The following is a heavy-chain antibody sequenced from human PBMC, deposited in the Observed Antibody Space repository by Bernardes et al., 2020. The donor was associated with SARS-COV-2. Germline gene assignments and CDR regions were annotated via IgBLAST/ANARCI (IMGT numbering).Heavy chain of an antibody. V-gene: IGHV1-2*04. CDR3: AREKGIYCSGGSCYGSYYYYGMDV. Sequence: ASVKVSCKASGYTFTGYYMHWVRQAPGQGLEWMGWINPNSGGTNYAQKFQGWVTMTRDTSISTAYMELSRLRSDDTAVYYCAREKGIYCSGGSCYGSYYYYGMDVWGQGTTVTVSS. D-gene: IGHD2-15*01. J-gene: IGHJ6*02. CDR1: GYTFTGYY. CDR2: INPNSGGT.